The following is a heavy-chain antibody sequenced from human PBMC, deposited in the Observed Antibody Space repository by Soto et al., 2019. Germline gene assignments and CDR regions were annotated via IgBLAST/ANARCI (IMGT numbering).Heavy chain of an antibody. J-gene: IGHJ5*02. CDR2: MNPNSGNT. CDR3: ARRASP. Sequence: VQLVQSGAEVKKPGASVNVSGKASGYTFTSSDISWVRQATGQGLEWLGWMNPNSGNTGYAQKFQGRITLTRSTSINTAYLELSTLSSDDSAVYYCARRASPSGQGTLVSVSS. V-gene: IGHV1-8*01. CDR1: GYTFTSSD.